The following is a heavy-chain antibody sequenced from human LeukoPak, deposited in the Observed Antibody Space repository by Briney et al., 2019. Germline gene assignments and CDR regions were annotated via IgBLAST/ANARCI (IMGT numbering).Heavy chain of an antibody. V-gene: IGHV1-2*02. CDR3: ARDRDYGSGIFDY. CDR1: GYTFTVYY. CDR2: INPNSCGT. J-gene: IGHJ4*02. Sequence: ASVKVSCKASGYTFTVYYMHWVRQAPGQGLEWMGWINPNSCGTNYAQKFQGRVTMTRDTSISTAYMELNRLRSDDTAVYYCARDRDYGSGIFDYWGQGTLVTVSS. D-gene: IGHD3-10*01.